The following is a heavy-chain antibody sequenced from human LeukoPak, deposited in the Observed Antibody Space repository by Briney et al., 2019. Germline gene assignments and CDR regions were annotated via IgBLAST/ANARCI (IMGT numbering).Heavy chain of an antibody. D-gene: IGHD6-13*01. CDR3: ASRPGIAAAGTGPYYYYGMDV. CDR1: GGPISSSNW. V-gene: IGHV4-4*02. J-gene: IGHJ6*02. Sequence: SESLSLTCAVSGGPISSSNWWSWVRQPPGKGLERIGEIYHSGSTNYNPSLKSRVTISVDKSKNQFSLKLSSVTAADTAVYYCASRPGIAAAGTGPYYYYGMDVWGQGTTVTVSS. CDR2: IYHSGST.